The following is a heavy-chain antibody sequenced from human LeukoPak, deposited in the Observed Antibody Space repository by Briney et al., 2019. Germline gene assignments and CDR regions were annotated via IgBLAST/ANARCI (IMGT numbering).Heavy chain of an antibody. CDR2: ISYDGSNK. J-gene: IGHJ4*02. CDR3: AKEMTTVTTFSLDY. D-gene: IGHD4-17*01. CDR1: GFTFSSYG. Sequence: GGSLRLSCAASGFTFSSYGMHWVRQAPGKGLEWVPVISYDGSNKYYADSVKGRFTISRDNSKHTLYLKMNSLRAEDTAVYYCAKEMTTVTTFSLDYWGQGTLVTVSS. V-gene: IGHV3-30*18.